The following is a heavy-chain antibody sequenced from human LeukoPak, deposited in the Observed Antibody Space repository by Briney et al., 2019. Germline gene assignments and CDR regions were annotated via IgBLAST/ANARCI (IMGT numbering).Heavy chain of an antibody. CDR2: INTNTGNP. D-gene: IGHD5-18*01. J-gene: IGHJ4*02. CDR3: ARDQGTAPHPEDDY. V-gene: IGHV7-4-1*02. CDR1: GYTFTSYA. Sequence: GASVKVSCTASGYTFTSYAMNWVRQAPGQGLEWMGWINTNTGNPTYAQGFTGRFVFSLDTSVSTAYLQISSLKAEDTAVYYCARDQGTAPHPEDDYWGQGTLVTVSS.